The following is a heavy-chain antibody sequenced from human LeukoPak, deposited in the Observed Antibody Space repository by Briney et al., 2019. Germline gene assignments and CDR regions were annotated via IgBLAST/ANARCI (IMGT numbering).Heavy chain of an antibody. CDR3: AKDGGVAVAQHELDY. V-gene: IGHV3-30*02. D-gene: IGHD6-19*01. CDR1: GFTFSSYG. CDR2: IRYDGSNK. Sequence: GGSLRLSCAASGFTFSSYGMHWVRQAPGKGLEWVAFIRYDGSNKYYADSVKGRFTISRDNSKNTLYLQMNSLRAEDTAVYYCAKDGGVAVAQHELDYWGQGTLVTVSS. J-gene: IGHJ4*02.